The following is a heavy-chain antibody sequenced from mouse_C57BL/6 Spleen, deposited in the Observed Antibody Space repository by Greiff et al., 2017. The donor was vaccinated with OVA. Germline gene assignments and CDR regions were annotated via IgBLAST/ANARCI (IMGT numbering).Heavy chain of an antibody. CDR1: GYTFTSYG. J-gene: IGHJ3*01. CDR2: IYPRSGNT. CDR3: AEGAGAWFAY. V-gene: IGHV1-81*01. Sequence: QLQQSGAELARPGASVKLSCKASGYTFTSYGISWVKQRTGQGLEWIGEIYPRSGNTYYNEKFKGKATLTADKSSSTAYMELRSLTSEDSAVYFCAEGAGAWFAYWGQGTLVTVSA.